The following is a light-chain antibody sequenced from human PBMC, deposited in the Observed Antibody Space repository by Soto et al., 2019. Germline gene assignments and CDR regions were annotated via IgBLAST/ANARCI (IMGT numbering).Light chain of an antibody. CDR3: SSYTSRSSYV. J-gene: IGLJ1*01. Sequence: QSALTQPASVSDSPGQSITISCIGTSSDIGAYNHVSWHQQHPGKAPKLIIYDVINRPSGVSNRFSGYKAGNTASLIIAGLPAEDEADYYCSSYTSRSSYVFGSGTKVTVL. CDR2: DVI. V-gene: IGLV2-14*03. CDR1: SSDIGAYNH.